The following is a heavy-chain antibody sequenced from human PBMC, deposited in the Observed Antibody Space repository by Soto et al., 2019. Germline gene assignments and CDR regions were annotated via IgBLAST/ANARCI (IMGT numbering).Heavy chain of an antibody. CDR1: GGSFSGYY. CDR2: INHSGST. D-gene: IGHD3-3*01. CDR3: ARVGVVIVGMDV. J-gene: IGHJ6*02. V-gene: IGHV4-34*01. Sequence: SETLSLTCAVYGGSFSGYYWSWIRQPPGKGLEWIGEINHSGSTNYNPSLKSRVTISVDTSKNQFSLKLSSVTAADTAVYYCARVGVVIVGMDVWGQGTTVTVSS.